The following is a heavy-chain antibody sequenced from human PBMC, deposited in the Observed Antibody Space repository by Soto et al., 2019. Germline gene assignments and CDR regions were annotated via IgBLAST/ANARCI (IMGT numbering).Heavy chain of an antibody. D-gene: IGHD3-3*01. CDR1: GGTSTRYA. CDR3: TRGSEYDFWSGYL. V-gene: IGHV1-69*06. J-gene: IGHJ4*02. CDR2: IVPMFGTS. Sequence: QERLVQSGAEVRKPGSSVKVSCKGTGGTSTRYAINLVRQAPGQGLEWMGGIVPMFGTSKYAQKLQGRVTITAETSTNIAYMELRILRSEDTAVYYCTRGSEYDFWSGYLWGQGTLVSVSS.